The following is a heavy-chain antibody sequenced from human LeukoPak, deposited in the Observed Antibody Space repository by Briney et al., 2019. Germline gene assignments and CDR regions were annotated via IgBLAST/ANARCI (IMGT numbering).Heavy chain of an antibody. CDR2: IYYSGST. Sequence: SETLSLTCTVSGGSISSYYWGWIRQPPGKGLEWIGYIYYSGSTNYNPSLKSRVTISVDTSKNQFSLKLSSVTAADTAVYYCARDPRIAVAGRSVPSHFDYWGQGTLVTVSS. V-gene: IGHV4-59*01. J-gene: IGHJ4*02. CDR3: ARDPRIAVAGRSVPSHFDY. D-gene: IGHD6-19*01. CDR1: GGSISSYY.